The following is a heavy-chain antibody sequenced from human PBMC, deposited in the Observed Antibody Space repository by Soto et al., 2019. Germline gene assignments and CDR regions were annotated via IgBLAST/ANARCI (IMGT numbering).Heavy chain of an antibody. D-gene: IGHD4-17*01. V-gene: IGHV4-39*01. Sequence: QLQLQESGSGLVKPSETLSLTCTVSNGSISSRSSYWGWIRQTPGKGLVWIGSIYYIGNTYYNPSLTSRVTISIATSKSQFPLKLNSVTAADTAVYFCGGQDYGARGYYFENWGQGTLVTVSS. CDR1: NGSISSRSSY. J-gene: IGHJ4*02. CDR2: IYYIGNT. CDR3: GGQDYGARGYYFEN.